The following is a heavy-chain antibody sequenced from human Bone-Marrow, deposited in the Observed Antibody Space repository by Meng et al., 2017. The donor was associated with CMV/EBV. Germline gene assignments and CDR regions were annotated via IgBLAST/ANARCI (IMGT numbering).Heavy chain of an antibody. CDR1: GGSVSSGSYY. CDR3: AREANGVSDRPPYYYYGMDV. CDR2: VYYSGHT. J-gene: IGHJ6*02. D-gene: IGHD2-8*01. V-gene: IGHV4-61*01. Sequence: SETLSLTCTVSGGSVSSGSYYWSWIRQPPGKGLEWIGYVYYSGHTNYNPSLKSRVTISLDTSKNQFSLKLSSVTAADTAVYYCAREANGVSDRPPYYYYGMDVWGQGTTVTVSS.